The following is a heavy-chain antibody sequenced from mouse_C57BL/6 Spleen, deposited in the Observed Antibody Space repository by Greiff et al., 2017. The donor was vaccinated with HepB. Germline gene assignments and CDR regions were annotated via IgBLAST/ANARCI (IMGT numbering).Heavy chain of an antibody. J-gene: IGHJ2*01. D-gene: IGHD2-12*01. CDR1: GYSITSGYY. CDR2: ISYDGSN. V-gene: IGHV3-6*01. CDR3: ARNSDDDLDY. Sequence: DVQLQESGPGLVKPSQSLSLTCSVTGYSITSGYYWNWIRQFPGNKLEWMGYISYDGSNNYNPSLKNRISITRDTSKNQFFLKLNSVTTEDTATYYCARNSDDDLDYWGQGTTLTVSS.